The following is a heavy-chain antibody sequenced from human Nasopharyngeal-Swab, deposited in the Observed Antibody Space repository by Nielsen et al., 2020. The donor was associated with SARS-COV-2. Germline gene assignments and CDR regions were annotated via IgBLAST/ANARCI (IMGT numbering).Heavy chain of an antibody. CDR2: IHKGGGII. CDR1: GFTFSIYE. Sequence: GGSLRLSCPASGFTFSIYEMNWVRQAPGKGLEWVSYIHKGGGIIYYADSVKGRFTISRDNAKNSLSLQMNNLRVEDTAVYYCARGSKFYYAMDFWGQGTTVTVSS. V-gene: IGHV3-48*03. D-gene: IGHD3-10*01. CDR3: ARGSKFYYAMDF. J-gene: IGHJ6*02.